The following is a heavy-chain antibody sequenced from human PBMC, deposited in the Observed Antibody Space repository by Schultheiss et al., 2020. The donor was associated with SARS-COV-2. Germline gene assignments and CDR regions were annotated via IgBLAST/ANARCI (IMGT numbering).Heavy chain of an antibody. Sequence: GGSLRLSCAASGFTFSDYYMSWVRQAPGKGLEWVSSISSSSSYIYYADSVKGRFTISRDNAKNSLYLQMNSLGAEDTAVYYCALIPAARVYSMDVWGEGTTVTVSS. CDR3: ALIPAARVYSMDV. CDR2: ISSSSSYI. V-gene: IGHV3-21*04. J-gene: IGHJ6*03. D-gene: IGHD2-2*01. CDR1: GFTFSDYY.